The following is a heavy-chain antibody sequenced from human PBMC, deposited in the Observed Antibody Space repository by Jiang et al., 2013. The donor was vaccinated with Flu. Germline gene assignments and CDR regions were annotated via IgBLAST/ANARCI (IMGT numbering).Heavy chain of an antibody. V-gene: IGHV3-30*01. CDR2: ISYDGSNK. CDR1: GFTFSSYA. D-gene: IGHD6-19*01. CDR3: ARVEEKSGVQWLVDY. J-gene: IGHJ4*02. Sequence: ESGGGLIQPGGSLRLSCAASGFTFSSYAMHWVRQAPGKGLEWVAVISYDGSNKYYADSVKGRFTISRDNSKNTLYLQMNSLRAEDTAVYYCARVEEKSGVQWLVDYWGQGTLVTVSS.